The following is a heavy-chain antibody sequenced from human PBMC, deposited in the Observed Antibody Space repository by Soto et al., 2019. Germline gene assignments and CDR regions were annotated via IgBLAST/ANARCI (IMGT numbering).Heavy chain of an antibody. V-gene: IGHV3-66*01. CDR3: ARGDGALDV. J-gene: IGHJ3*01. Sequence: EVQLVESGGGLVQTVGSLRVSCAASVVIVSSTYMRWVCQAPWMGLEGVPVIYTSGSTYYADSVNGRFTISRDNSKNMVYVQLNSLGAEDTAVYYCARGDGALDVWGQWTLVTVS. D-gene: IGHD3-10*01. CDR2: IYTSGST. CDR1: VVIVSSTY.